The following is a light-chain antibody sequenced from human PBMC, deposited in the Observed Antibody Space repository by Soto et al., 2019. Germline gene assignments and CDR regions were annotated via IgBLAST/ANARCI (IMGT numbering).Light chain of an antibody. V-gene: IGLV1-40*01. CDR2: GNS. CDR3: QSYDSSLSGYV. J-gene: IGLJ1*01. Sequence: VLTQPPSVSGSPGQRVTISCTGRSSNIGAGYDVHWYQQLPGTAPKLLIYGNSNRPSGVPDRFSGSKSGTSASLAITGLQAEDEADYYCQSYDSSLSGYVFGTGTKVTV. CDR1: SSNIGAGYD.